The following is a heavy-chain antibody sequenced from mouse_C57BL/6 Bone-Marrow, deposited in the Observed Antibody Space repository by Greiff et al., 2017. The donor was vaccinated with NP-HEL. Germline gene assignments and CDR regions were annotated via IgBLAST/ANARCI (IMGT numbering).Heavy chain of an antibody. CDR1: GFNIKDDY. J-gene: IGHJ4*01. Sequence: EVMLVESGAELVRPGASVKFSCTASGFNIKDDYMHWVKQRPEQGLEWIGWIDPENGDTEYASKFQGKATITADTSSNTAYLQLSSLTSEDTAVYYCTTNPEGAMDYWGQGTSVTVSS. CDR2: IDPENGDT. V-gene: IGHV14-4*01. CDR3: TTNPEGAMDY.